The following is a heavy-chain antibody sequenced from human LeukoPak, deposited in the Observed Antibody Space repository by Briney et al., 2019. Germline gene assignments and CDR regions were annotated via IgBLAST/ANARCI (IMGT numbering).Heavy chain of an antibody. CDR1: GYTFTNYG. J-gene: IGHJ4*02. Sequence: ASVKASCKASGYTFTNYGISWMRQAPGQGLEWMGWITTYNGYTNYAQKFQGRVTMTTDTSTSTAYMELRSLRSDDAAVYYCARLSGSYYIFDYWGQGTLVTVSS. CDR2: ITTYNGYT. V-gene: IGHV1-18*01. D-gene: IGHD1-26*01. CDR3: ARLSGSYYIFDY.